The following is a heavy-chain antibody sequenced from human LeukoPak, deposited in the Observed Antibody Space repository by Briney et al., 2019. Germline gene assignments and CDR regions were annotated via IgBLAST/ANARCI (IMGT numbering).Heavy chain of an antibody. Sequence: GASVKVSCKVSGYTLTELSMHWVRQAPGKGLEWMGGFDPEDGETIYAQKFQGRVTMTEDTSTGTAYMELSSLRSEDTAVYYCATVDIFGYSSSWYGYWGQGTLVTVSS. CDR1: GYTLTELS. J-gene: IGHJ4*02. D-gene: IGHD6-13*01. CDR3: ATVDIFGYSSSWYGY. CDR2: FDPEDGET. V-gene: IGHV1-24*01.